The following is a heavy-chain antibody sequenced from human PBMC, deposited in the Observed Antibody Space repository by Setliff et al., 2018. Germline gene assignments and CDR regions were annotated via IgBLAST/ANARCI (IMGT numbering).Heavy chain of an antibody. CDR3: ARSSYSGSYLNV. D-gene: IGHD1-26*01. J-gene: IGHJ6*02. CDR2: IYYSGST. Sequence: SETLSLTCTVSGGSISSSSYYWGWIRQPPGKGLEWIGSIYYSGSTYYNPSLKSRVTISVDTSRNQFSLKLTSVTAADTAVYYCARSSYSGSYLNVWGQGTTVTVSS. CDR1: GGSISSSSYY. V-gene: IGHV4-39*07.